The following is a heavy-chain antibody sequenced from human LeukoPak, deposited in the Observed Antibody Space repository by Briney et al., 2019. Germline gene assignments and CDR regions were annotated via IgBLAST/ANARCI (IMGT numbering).Heavy chain of an antibody. Sequence: SVKVSCKASGGTFSSYAISWVRQPPGQGLEWMGGIIPIFGTANYAQKFQGRVTITADESTGTAYMELSSLRSEDTAVYYFAGHSSSPGGFDYWGQGTLVTVSS. J-gene: IGHJ4*02. D-gene: IGHD6-13*01. CDR2: IIPIFGTA. CDR3: AGHSSSPGGFDY. V-gene: IGHV1-69*13. CDR1: GGTFSSYA.